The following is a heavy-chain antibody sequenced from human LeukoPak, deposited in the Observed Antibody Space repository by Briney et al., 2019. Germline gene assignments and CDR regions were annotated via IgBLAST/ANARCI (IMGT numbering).Heavy chain of an antibody. D-gene: IGHD1-20*01. V-gene: IGHV3-7*01. CDR2: IKQDGSEK. CDR1: GFTFSSYW. J-gene: IGHJ6*02. CDR3: ARDDVNWNDAYYYYYGMDV. Sequence: GGSLRLSCAASGFTFSSYWMSWVRQAPGKGLEWVANIKQDGSEKYYVDSAKGRFTISRDNAKNSLYLQMNSLRAEDTAVYYCARDDVNWNDAYYYYYGMDVWGQGTTVTVSS.